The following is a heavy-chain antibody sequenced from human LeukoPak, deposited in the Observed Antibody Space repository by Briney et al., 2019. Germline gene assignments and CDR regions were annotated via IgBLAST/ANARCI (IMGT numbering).Heavy chain of an antibody. V-gene: IGHV3-11*01. J-gene: IGHJ4*02. D-gene: IGHD5-18*01. CDR2: IGSAGTTI. CDR3: ARGLGYSHGLDH. CDR1: GFSFSDTF. Sequence: GGSLRLSCAASGFSFSDTFMNWIRQAPGKGLQFVASIGSAGTTIYYADSVEGRFTISRDNAKNSLYLQLNSLRAEDTAIYYCARGLGYSHGLDHWGQGTLVTVSS.